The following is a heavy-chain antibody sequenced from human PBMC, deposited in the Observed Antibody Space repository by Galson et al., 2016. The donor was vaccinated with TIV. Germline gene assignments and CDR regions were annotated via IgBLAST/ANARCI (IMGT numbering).Heavy chain of an antibody. CDR1: GFTFSNYA. CDR2: ISSDGSRK. J-gene: IGHJ6*02. CDR3: AKDGGPIVVVPAAAEFYYGMDL. D-gene: IGHD2-2*01. Sequence: SLRLSCAASGFTFSNYAMTWVRQAPGKGLEWAAVISSDGSRKHYADSVMGRFTISRDKSNNTVYLQMNSLRVEDTAVYYCAKDGGPIVVVPAAAEFYYGMDLWGQGTTVTVSS. V-gene: IGHV3-30*14.